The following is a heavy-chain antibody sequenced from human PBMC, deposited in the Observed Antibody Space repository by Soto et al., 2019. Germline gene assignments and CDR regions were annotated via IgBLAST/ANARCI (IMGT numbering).Heavy chain of an antibody. CDR2: IYYNGNT. CDR3: AMGSRGNGGRAIEN. D-gene: IGHD2-15*01. Sequence: SETLSLTCTVSGASISGYYWSWIRQPPGKGLEWIGDIYYNGNTDYNPSLKSRVTISIEPSKSHFSLRLSSVTAADTAVYYCAMGSRGNGGRAIENWGQGTMVTVSS. V-gene: IGHV4-59*01. J-gene: IGHJ3*02. CDR1: GASISGYY.